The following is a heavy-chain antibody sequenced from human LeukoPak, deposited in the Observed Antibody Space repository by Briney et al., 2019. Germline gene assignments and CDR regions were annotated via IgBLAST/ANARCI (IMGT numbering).Heavy chain of an antibody. D-gene: IGHD3-22*01. J-gene: IGHJ4*02. CDR1: GFTFSSYE. CDR2: ISSSGSTI. CDR3: ARAGSPTGGYYYDSSGYYDY. V-gene: IGHV3-48*03. Sequence: GGSLRLSCAASGFTFSSYEMNWVRQAPGKGLEWVSYISSSGSTIYYADSVKGRFTISRDNAKSSLYLQMNSLRDEDTAVYYCARAGSPTGGYYYDSSGYYDYWGQGTLVTVSS.